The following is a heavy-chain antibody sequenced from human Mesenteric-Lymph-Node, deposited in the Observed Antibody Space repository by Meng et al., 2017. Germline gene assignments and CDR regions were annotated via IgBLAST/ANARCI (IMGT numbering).Heavy chain of an antibody. CDR2: IYHSGST. V-gene: IGHV4-4*02. CDR3: ARVGAYCGGDCYHPR. Sequence: QVQLQGSGPGLLKPSGTRSLTCSVSGGSLSSRNWWSWVRQPPGKGLEWIGEIYHSGSTNYKPSLKSRVTISVDESKNQFSLRLSSVTAADTAVYYCARVGAYCGGDCYHPRWGQGTLVTVSS. D-gene: IGHD2-21*02. CDR1: GGSLSSRNW. J-gene: IGHJ4*02.